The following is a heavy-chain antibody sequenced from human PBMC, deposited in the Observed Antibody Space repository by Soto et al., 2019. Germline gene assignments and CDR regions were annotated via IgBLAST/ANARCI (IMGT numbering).Heavy chain of an antibody. CDR3: AKGMQWLVLGYYFDY. CDR1: GFTFSSYG. CDR2: ISYDGSNK. D-gene: IGHD6-19*01. V-gene: IGHV3-30*18. J-gene: IGHJ4*02. Sequence: QVQLVESGGGVVQPGRSLRLSCAASGFTFSSYGMHWVRQAPGKGLEWVAVISYDGSNKYYADSVKGRFTISRDNSKNTLYLQMNSLRAEDTAVYYCAKGMQWLVLGYYFDYWGQGTLVTVSS.